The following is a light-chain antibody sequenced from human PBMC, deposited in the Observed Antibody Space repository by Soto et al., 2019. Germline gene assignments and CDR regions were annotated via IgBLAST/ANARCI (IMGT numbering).Light chain of an antibody. CDR1: QSVSSN. J-gene: IGKJ4*01. CDR2: GAS. Sequence: EIVMTQSPATLSVSPGERATLSCRASQSVSSNLAWFQQKPGQAPRLLIYGASTRATGVPAGFSGCASGTEFTLTISSLQSEDSAVYYCQQYNSWPLTFGGGT. V-gene: IGKV3-15*01. CDR3: QQYNSWPLT.